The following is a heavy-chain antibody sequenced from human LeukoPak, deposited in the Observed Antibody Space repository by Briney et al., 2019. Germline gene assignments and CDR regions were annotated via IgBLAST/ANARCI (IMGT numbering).Heavy chain of an antibody. CDR1: GGSISSGDYY. Sequence: SETLSLTCTVSGGSISSGDYYWSWIRQPPGKGLEWIGYIYYSGSTYYNPSLKSRVTISVDTSKNQFSLKLSSVTAADTAVYYCARERGLARQYYYDSRDYWGQGTLVTVSS. D-gene: IGHD3-22*01. CDR3: ARERGLARQYYYDSRDY. V-gene: IGHV4-30-4*01. CDR2: IYYSGST. J-gene: IGHJ4*02.